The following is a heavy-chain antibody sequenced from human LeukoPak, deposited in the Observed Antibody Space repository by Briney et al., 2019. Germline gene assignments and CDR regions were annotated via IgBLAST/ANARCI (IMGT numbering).Heavy chain of an antibody. J-gene: IGHJ4*02. Sequence: PSETLSLTCAVSGHSISSGSYWGWIRQPPGKGLEWIGSIYHSGSTYYNPSLKSRVTISVDTSKNPFSLKLNSVTAADTAVYYCARHPGPDYWGQGTLVTVSS. V-gene: IGHV4-38-2*01. CDR3: ARHPGPDY. CDR2: IYHSGST. CDR1: GHSISSGSY.